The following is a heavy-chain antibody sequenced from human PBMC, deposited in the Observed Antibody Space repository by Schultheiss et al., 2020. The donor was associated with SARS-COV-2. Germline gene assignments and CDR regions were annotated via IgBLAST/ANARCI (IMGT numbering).Heavy chain of an antibody. V-gene: IGHV4-4*07. CDR1: GGSIRSYY. D-gene: IGHD7-27*01. CDR3: ARDRLGFGLDV. CDR2: IYTSGST. J-gene: IGHJ6*02. Sequence: SETLSLTCTVSGGSIRSYYWSWIRQPAGKGLEWIGRIYTSGSTNYNPSLKSRVTISVDTSKNQFSLKLTSVTAADTAVYYCARDRLGFGLDVWGQGTTVTVSS.